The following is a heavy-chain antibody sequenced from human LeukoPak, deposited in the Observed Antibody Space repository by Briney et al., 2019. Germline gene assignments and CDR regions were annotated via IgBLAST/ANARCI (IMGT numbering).Heavy chain of an antibody. CDR1: GYSFTSYW. J-gene: IGHJ6*02. V-gene: IGHV5-51*01. CDR3: ARRGLGYCSGGSCYPSYGMDV. CDR2: IYPGDSDT. D-gene: IGHD2-15*01. Sequence: GESLKISCKGFGYSFTSYWIGWVRQMPGKGLEWMGIIYPGDSDTRYSPSFQGQVTISADKSISTAYLQWSSLKASDTAMYYCARRGLGYCSGGSCYPSYGMDVWGQGTTVTVSS.